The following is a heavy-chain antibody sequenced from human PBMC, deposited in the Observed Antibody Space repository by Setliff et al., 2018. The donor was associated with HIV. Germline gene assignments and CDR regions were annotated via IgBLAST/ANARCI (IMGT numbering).Heavy chain of an antibody. CDR2: INHSGST. CDR1: GYSISSGYY. V-gene: IGHV4-38-2*01. J-gene: IGHJ4*02. Sequence: PSETLSLTCAVSGYSISSGYYWSWIRQPPGKGLEWIGDINHSGSTNYNPSLRSRVTISVDTSKNQFSLKLSSVTAADTAVYYCASSRGHWAAPNEFFDYWGQGTLVTVSS. D-gene: IGHD2-8*01. CDR3: ASSRGHWAAPNEFFDY.